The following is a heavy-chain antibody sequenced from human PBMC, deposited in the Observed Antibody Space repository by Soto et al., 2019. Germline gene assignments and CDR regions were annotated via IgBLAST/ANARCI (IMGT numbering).Heavy chain of an antibody. CDR2: INDSGST. V-gene: IGHV4-34*01. Sequence: QVQLQQWGAGLLKPSETLSLTCAVYGGSFSGYYWSWIRQPPGKGLEWIGEINDSGSTNYNPSLMSRGTISVDTSKNQLSLKLISVTGADTAVYYCARDSSCSSTSCYFREIDYWGQGTLVTVSS. CDR3: ARDSSCSSTSCYFREIDY. CDR1: GGSFSGYY. D-gene: IGHD2-2*01. J-gene: IGHJ4*02.